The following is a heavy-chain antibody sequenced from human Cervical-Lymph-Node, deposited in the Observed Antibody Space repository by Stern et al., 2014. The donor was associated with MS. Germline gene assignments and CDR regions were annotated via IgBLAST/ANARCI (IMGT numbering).Heavy chain of an antibody. CDR2: LYPGYSDT. CDR1: GFDFTIYS. CDR3: ARQTARGDDAFDI. J-gene: IGHJ3*02. D-gene: IGHD3-10*01. V-gene: IGHV5-51*01. Sequence: EVQLVESGAEVKKPGESLKISCKSSGFDFTIYSIGWVRQMPGKGLEWIGILYPGYSDTKYSPSFQGQFTISADKSISTAYLQWSSLKASDTAMYYCARQTARGDDAFDIWGQGTMVTV.